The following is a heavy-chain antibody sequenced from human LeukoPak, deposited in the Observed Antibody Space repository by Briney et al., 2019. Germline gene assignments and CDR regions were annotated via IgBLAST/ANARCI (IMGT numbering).Heavy chain of an antibody. CDR2: ITSTSTTI. CDR3: ARAPSWSYYFVL. D-gene: IGHD1-26*01. J-gene: IGHJ4*02. V-gene: IGHV3-48*02. Sequence: GGSLRLSCAASGFTFSSYSMNWVRQAPGKGLEWVSYITSTSTTIHYADSVRGRFTSSRDNAENLLYLQMNSLRDDDTAVYYCARAPSWSYYFVLWGQGTLVTVSS. CDR1: GFTFSSYS.